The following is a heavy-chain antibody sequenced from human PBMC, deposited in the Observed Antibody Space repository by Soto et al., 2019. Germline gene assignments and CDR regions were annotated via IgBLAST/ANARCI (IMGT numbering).Heavy chain of an antibody. Sequence: SETLSLTCTVSGGSISSGGYYWSWIRQHPGKGLEWIGYIYYSGSTYYNPSLKSRVTISVDTSKNQFSLKLSSVTAADTAVYYCARSPIVVVVAATPAWFDPWGQGTLVTVSS. CDR3: ARSPIVVVVAATPAWFDP. D-gene: IGHD2-15*01. CDR2: IYYSGST. J-gene: IGHJ5*02. CDR1: GGSISSGGYY. V-gene: IGHV4-31*03.